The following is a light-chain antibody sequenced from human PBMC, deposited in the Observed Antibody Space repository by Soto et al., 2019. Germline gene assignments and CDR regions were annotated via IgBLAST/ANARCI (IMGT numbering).Light chain of an antibody. J-gene: IGKJ1*01. Sequence: EIVLTQSPATLSLSPGERATLSCRASQSVSSYLAWYQQKPGQAPRLLIYDASNRATGIPARFRGSGSGTEFTLTISGLQSDDFGVYYCQHNNNWPLTFGRGTKVDIK. CDR2: DAS. CDR1: QSVSSY. CDR3: QHNNNWPLT. V-gene: IGKV3-11*01.